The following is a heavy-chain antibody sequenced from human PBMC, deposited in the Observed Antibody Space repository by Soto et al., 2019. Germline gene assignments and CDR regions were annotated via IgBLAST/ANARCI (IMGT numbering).Heavy chain of an antibody. D-gene: IGHD3-22*01. Sequence: QVQLVQSGAEVKKPGSSVKVSCKASGDSFSSSAITWVRQAPGQGLEWMGGIIPLFAAPHYAHRCQDRVTITAEESTSTAYMELSSLRSEDTAVYYCAILTTSGYYPPFDDGGQGTLVTVSS. CDR1: GDSFSSSA. CDR3: AILTTSGYYPPFDD. J-gene: IGHJ4*02. V-gene: IGHV1-69*01. CDR2: IIPLFAAP.